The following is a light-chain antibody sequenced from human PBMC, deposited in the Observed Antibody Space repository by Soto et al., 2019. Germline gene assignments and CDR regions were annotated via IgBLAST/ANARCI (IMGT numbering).Light chain of an antibody. J-gene: IGLJ2*01. Sequence: QSVLTQSPSASASLGASVKLTCTLSGRHNTNAIAWHQQQPKKGPRFLMKVNSDGSHFKGDGIPDRFSGSSSGAERYLTISSLQSEDEADYYCQAWATGIHIFGGGTKLTVL. CDR1: GRHNTNA. CDR2: VNSDGSH. CDR3: QAWATGIHI. V-gene: IGLV4-69*01.